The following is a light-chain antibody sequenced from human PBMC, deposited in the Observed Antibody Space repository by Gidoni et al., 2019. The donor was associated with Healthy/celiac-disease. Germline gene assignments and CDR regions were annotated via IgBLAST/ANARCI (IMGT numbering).Light chain of an antibody. V-gene: IGKV3-15*01. J-gene: IGKJ4*01. Sequence: EIVMTQSPATLSVSPGEGATLSCRAGQSVSSNLAWYQQKPGPAPRLLIYGASTRATGIPARFSGSRSGTEFTLTISSLQSEDFAVYYCQQYNNWPPLTFGGXTKVEIK. CDR3: QQYNNWPPLT. CDR2: GAS. CDR1: QSVSSN.